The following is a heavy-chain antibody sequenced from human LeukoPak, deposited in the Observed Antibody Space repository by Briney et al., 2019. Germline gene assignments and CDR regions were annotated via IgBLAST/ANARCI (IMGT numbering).Heavy chain of an antibody. D-gene: IGHD1-26*01. V-gene: IGHV4-59*01. CDR1: GGSISSYY. CDR2: IYYSGST. CDR3: ARDRELGFDY. Sequence: PSETLSLTCTVSGGSISSYYWSWIRQPPGKGLEWIGYIYYSGSTNYNPSLKSRVTISVDTSKNQFSLKLSSVTAADTAVYYCARDRELGFDYWGQGTLVTVSS. J-gene: IGHJ4*02.